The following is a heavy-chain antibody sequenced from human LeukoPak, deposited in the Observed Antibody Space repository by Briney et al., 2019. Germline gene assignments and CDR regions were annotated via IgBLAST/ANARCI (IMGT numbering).Heavy chain of an antibody. CDR2: IRYDGSNK. D-gene: IGHD3-10*01. CDR1: GFTFSSYG. J-gene: IGHJ3*02. Sequence: GGSLRLSCAASGFTFSSYGMHWVRQAPGKGLEWVAFIRYDGSNKYYADSVRGRFTISRDNAKNSLYLQMDSLRAEDTAVYYCARGGIITSYAFEIWGQGAMVTVSS. V-gene: IGHV3-30*02. CDR3: ARGGIITSYAFEI.